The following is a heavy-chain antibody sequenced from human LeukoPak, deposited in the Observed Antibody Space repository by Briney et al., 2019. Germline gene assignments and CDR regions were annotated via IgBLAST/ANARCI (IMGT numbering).Heavy chain of an antibody. CDR1: GFTFSSYW. V-gene: IGHV3-30*18. J-gene: IGHJ3*02. Sequence: PGGSLRLSCAASGFTFSSYWMSWVRQAPGKGLEWVAVISYDGSNKYYADSVKGRFTISRDNSKNTLYLQMNSLRAEDTAVYYCAKDMDYCDSSGSFQNDAFDIWGQGTMVTVSS. CDR2: ISYDGSNK. CDR3: AKDMDYCDSSGSFQNDAFDI. D-gene: IGHD3-22*01.